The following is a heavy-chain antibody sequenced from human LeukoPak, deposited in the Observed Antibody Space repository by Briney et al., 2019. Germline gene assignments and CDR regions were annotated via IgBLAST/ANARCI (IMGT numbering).Heavy chain of an antibody. V-gene: IGHV4-34*01. CDR2: INHSGST. D-gene: IGHD2-21*02. CDR3: AREQGTVVTPFDY. Sequence: PSETLSLTCAVYGGSFSGYYWSWIRQPPGKGLEWIGEINHSGSTNCNPSLKSRVTISVDTSKNQFSLKLCSVTAADTAVYYCAREQGTVVTPFDYWGQGTLVTVSS. CDR1: GGSFSGYY. J-gene: IGHJ4*02.